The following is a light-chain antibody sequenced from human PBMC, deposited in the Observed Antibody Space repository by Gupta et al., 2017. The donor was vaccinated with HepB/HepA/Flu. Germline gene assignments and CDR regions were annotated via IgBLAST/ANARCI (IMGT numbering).Light chain of an antibody. J-gene: IGLJ2*01. CDR3: ASWDNTLKVPI. CDR2: TND. V-gene: IGLV1-44*01. Sequence: QSVLTQPPSASGTPGQTVNISCSGSHSNIGSNTFTWYQHLPGTAPRLLIYTNDKRPSGVPGRFSASKSGTSASLAISGLQSEDEGDYYCASWDNTLKVPIFGGGTKLTVL. CDR1: HSNIGSNT.